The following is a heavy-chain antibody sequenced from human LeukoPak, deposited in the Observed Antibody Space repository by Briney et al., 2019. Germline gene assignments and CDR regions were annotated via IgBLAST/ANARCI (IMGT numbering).Heavy chain of an antibody. CDR2: IKSDGSFT. CDR1: GFTFSNYW. CDR3: AELGITMIGGV. D-gene: IGHD3-10*02. J-gene: IGHJ6*04. Sequence: GGSLRLSCAASGFTFSNYWMHWVRQAPGKGLEWVSRIKSDGSFTSYADSVKGRFTTSRDNVKNTLYLQMNSLRAEDTAVYYCAELGITMIGGVWGKGTTVTISS. V-gene: IGHV3-74*01.